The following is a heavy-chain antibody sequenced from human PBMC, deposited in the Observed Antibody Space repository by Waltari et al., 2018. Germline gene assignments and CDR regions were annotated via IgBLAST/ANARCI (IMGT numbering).Heavy chain of an antibody. CDR3: AIGPLTYRSSTPGYDWYFVL. J-gene: IGHJ2*01. V-gene: IGHV3-7*01. D-gene: IGHD1-26*01. Sequence: EVQLVESGGGLVQPGGSLRLSCTASGFTFSSYWMSWVRQAPGKGLEWVANIKQDGRENYYVDSVQGRSTISRANAKTSLYLQMHRRSAEDTALYSCAIGPLTYRSSTPGYDWYFVLWARGTLVTVSS. CDR2: IKQDGREN. CDR1: GFTFSSYW.